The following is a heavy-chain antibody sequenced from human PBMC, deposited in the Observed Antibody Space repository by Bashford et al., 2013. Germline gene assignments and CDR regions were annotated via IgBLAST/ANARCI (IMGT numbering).Heavy chain of an antibody. J-gene: IGHJ4*02. CDR2: IYYSGST. Sequence: SETLSLTCTVSGGSVSSGDYYWSWIRQHPGKDLEWIGYIYYSGSTYYNPSLKSRVTISLDTSKNQFSLSLSSVTAADSAVYYCARERADILDYFDNWGQGTLVTVSS. D-gene: IGHD3-9*01. CDR1: GGSVSSGDYY. CDR3: ARERADILDYFDN. V-gene: IGHV4-31*03.